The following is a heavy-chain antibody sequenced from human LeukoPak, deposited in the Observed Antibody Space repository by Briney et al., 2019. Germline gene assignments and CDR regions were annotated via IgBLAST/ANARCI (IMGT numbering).Heavy chain of an antibody. CDR1: GGSTSSGSYY. CDR3: ARIRDRDYGGNPTLYDAFDM. CDR2: IYTSGST. V-gene: IGHV4-61*02. Sequence: SETLSLTCTVSGGSTSSGSYYWSWIRQPAGKGLEWIGRIYTSGSTNYNPSLKSRVTISVDTSKNQFSLKLSSVTAADTAVYYCARIRDRDYGGNPTLYDAFDMWGQGIMVTVSS. D-gene: IGHD4-23*01. J-gene: IGHJ3*02.